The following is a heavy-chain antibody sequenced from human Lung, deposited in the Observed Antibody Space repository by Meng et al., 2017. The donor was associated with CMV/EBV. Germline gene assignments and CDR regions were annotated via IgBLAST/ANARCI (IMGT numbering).Heavy chain of an antibody. J-gene: IGHJ6*02. CDR3: ARERADYYDSSGYYYVPYYYYYGMDV. CDR1: GGTXSSYA. V-gene: IGHV1-69*10. CDR2: IIPILGIA. Sequence: SXXVSXKASGGTXSSYAISWVRQAPGQGHEWMGGIIPILGIANYAQKFQGRVTITADKSTSTAYMELSSLRSEDTAVYYCARERADYYDSSGYYYVPYYYYYGMDVXGQGXTVTVSS. D-gene: IGHD3-22*01.